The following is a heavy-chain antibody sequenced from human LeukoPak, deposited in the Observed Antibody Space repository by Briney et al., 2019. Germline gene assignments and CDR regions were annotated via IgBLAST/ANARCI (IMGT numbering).Heavy chain of an antibody. J-gene: IGHJ6*02. CDR2: INPNSGGT. D-gene: IGHD3-22*01. Sequence: ASVKVSCKASGYTFTGYYMHWVRQAPGQGLEWMGWINPNSGGTNYAQKFQGRVTMTRDTSISTAYMELSRLRSDDTAVYYCARYYDSSGYYYANGMDVWGLGTTVTVSS. CDR3: ARYYDSSGYYYANGMDV. V-gene: IGHV1-2*02. CDR1: GYTFTGYY.